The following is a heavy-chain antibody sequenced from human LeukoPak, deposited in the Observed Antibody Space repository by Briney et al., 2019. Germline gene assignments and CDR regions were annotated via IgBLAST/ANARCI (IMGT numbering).Heavy chain of an antibody. Sequence: PGGSLRLSCAASGFTFSSYWMHWVRQAPGKGLVWVSRINSDGSSTGYADSVKGRFTISRDNAKNTLYLQMNSLRAEDTAVYYCARDMSPLWSGYPGGFDYWGQGTLVTVSS. V-gene: IGHV3-74*01. CDR3: ARDMSPLWSGYPGGFDY. D-gene: IGHD3-3*01. CDR1: GFTFSSYW. J-gene: IGHJ4*02. CDR2: INSDGSST.